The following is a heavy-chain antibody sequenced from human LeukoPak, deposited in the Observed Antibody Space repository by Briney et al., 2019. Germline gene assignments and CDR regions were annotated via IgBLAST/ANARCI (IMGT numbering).Heavy chain of an antibody. CDR2: VTSGGDTT. D-gene: IGHD3-16*01. V-gene: IGHV3-23*01. Sequence: GGSLRLSCAASGFTFSTYAMSWVRQAPGKGLAWVSGVTSGGDTTYYADSVKGRFTLSNDSSRNTVYFQLNNLRVEDTAIYYCAKGSWVSSTDAVRWGQGTLVTVSS. J-gene: IGHJ4*02. CDR1: GFTFSTYA. CDR3: AKGSWVSSTDAVR.